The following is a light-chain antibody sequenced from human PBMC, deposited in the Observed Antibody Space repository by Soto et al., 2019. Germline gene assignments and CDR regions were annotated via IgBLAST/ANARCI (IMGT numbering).Light chain of an antibody. J-gene: IGKJ2*04. CDR3: MVALQILCR. V-gene: IGKV2-28*01. CDR2: LGS. Sequence: ILKTQYPLSLPVTPGEASSISCRSSQSLLERNGYNYLEWYLKQPGQSPHLRSYLGSNRASGVPDRFTGSGSGTDFTLKISRVQAEDVRLYYCMVALQILCRFGEGAILDVK. CDR1: QSLLERNGYNY.